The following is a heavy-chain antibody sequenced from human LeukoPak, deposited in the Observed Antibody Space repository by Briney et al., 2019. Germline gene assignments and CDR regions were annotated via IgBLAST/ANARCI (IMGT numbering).Heavy chain of an antibody. D-gene: IGHD3-9*01. V-gene: IGHV4-4*02. J-gene: IGHJ4*02. CDR3: ARATNYAILTGYNYFDY. Sequence: PSETLSLTCAVSGGSISSSNWWSWVRQPPGKGLEWIGEIYHSGSTNYNPSLKSRVTISVDKSKNQFSLKLSSVTAADTAVYYCARATNYAILTGYNYFDYWGQGTPVTVSS. CDR2: IYHSGST. CDR1: GGSISSSNW.